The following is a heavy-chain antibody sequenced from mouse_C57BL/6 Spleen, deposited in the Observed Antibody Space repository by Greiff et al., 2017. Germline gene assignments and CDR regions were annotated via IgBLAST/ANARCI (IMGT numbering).Heavy chain of an antibody. CDR1: GYSFTDYN. CDR2: INPNYGTT. Sequence: VQLKESGPELVKPGASVKISCKASGYSFTDYNMNWVKQSNGKSLEWIGVINPNYGTTSYNQKFKGKATLTVDQSSSTAYMQLNSLTSEDSAVYYCARSIDYGSSHWYFDVWGTGTTVTVSS. CDR3: ARSIDYGSSHWYFDV. D-gene: IGHD1-1*01. V-gene: IGHV1-39*01. J-gene: IGHJ1*03.